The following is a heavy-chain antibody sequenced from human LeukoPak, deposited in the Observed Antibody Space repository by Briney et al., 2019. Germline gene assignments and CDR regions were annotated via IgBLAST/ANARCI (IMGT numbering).Heavy chain of an antibody. CDR2: IYPGYSDT. J-gene: IGHJ4*02. CDR3: ARRERTTPYFGN. CDR1: GYSFTNYW. D-gene: IGHD4-11*01. Sequence: GESLKISCKGSGYSFTNYWFAWVRQMPGKGLEWMGIIYPGYSDTRYSPSFQGQVTISADKSISTAYLQWGSLRASDTAMYYCARRERTTPYFGNWGQGTLVTVCS. V-gene: IGHV5-51*01.